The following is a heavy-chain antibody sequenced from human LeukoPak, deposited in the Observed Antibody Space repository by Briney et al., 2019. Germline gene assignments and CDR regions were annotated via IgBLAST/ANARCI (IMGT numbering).Heavy chain of an antibody. CDR3: AKGGIITMIVVVISTNYFDY. V-gene: IGHV3-23*01. D-gene: IGHD3-22*01. Sequence: QPGGSLRLSCAASGFTFSSYAMSWVRQAPGEGLEWVSAISGSGGSTYYADSVKGRFTISRDNSKNTLYLQMNSLRAEDTAVYYCAKGGIITMIVVVISTNYFDYWGQGTLVTVSS. CDR2: ISGSGGST. J-gene: IGHJ4*02. CDR1: GFTFSSYA.